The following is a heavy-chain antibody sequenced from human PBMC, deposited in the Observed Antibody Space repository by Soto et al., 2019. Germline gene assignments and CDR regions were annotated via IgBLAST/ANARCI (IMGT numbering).Heavy chain of an antibody. CDR3: AKDEVPVVVPAAIYYLGMDV. J-gene: IGHJ6*02. D-gene: IGHD2-2*02. CDR1: GFTFSSYA. Sequence: PGGSLRLSCAASGFTFSSYAMSWVRQAPGKGLEWVSAISGSGGSTYYADSVKGRFTISRDNSKNTLYLQMNSLRAEDTAVYYCAKDEVPVVVPAAIYYLGMDVWGQGTTVTVSS. V-gene: IGHV3-23*01. CDR2: ISGSGGST.